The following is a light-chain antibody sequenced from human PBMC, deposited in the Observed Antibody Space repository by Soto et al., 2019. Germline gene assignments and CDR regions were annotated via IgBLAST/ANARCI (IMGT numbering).Light chain of an antibody. Sequence: HSLATLSVSKRETVTLSCRASDSINSNLAWYQQKPGQAPRLLIYGASSRATGIPDRFSGSGSGTDFTLTISRLEPEDFAVYYCHQYGSSPRTFGQGSIVDVK. V-gene: IGKV3-20*01. J-gene: IGKJ1*01. CDR2: GAS. CDR3: HQYGSSPRT. CDR1: DSINSN.